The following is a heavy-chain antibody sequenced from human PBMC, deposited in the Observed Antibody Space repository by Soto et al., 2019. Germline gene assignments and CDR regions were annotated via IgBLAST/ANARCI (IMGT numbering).Heavy chain of an antibody. Sequence: QVQLVQSGAEVKKPGSSVKVSCKASGGTFSSYTISWVRQAPGQGLEWMGRIIPILGIANYAQKFQGRVTITADKPTSTAYMELSSLRSEDTAVYYCARSHCSSTSCYDNYWGQGTLVTVSS. CDR2: IIPILGIA. J-gene: IGHJ4*02. V-gene: IGHV1-69*02. D-gene: IGHD2-2*01. CDR3: ARSHCSSTSCYDNY. CDR1: GGTFSSYT.